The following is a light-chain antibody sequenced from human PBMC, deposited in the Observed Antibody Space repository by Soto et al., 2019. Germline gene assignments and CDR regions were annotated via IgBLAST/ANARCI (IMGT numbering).Light chain of an antibody. Sequence: DIQMTQSPSTLSASVGDRVTITCRASQGISKWLAWYQQKPGKAPKLLIYCASSLENGGTSRFSGSGSGTEVTLTISSLQPDDFATYFCQQYNSYDMWSFGQGTKVDLK. CDR2: CAS. CDR1: QGISKW. J-gene: IGKJ1*01. CDR3: QQYNSYDMWS. V-gene: IGKV1-5*01.